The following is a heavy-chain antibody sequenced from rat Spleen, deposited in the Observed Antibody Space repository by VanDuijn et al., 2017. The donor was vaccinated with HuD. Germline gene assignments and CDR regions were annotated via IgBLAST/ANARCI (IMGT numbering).Heavy chain of an antibody. CDR2: ISNIDDT. D-gene: IGHD2-2*01. V-gene: IGHV5-31*01. CDR3: ARAGYLRDWYFDF. CDR1: GITFNNYW. Sequence: EVQLVESGGGLVQPGRSLKLSCAASGITFNNYWMTWIRQAPGKGLEWVASISNIDDTYYSDSVKGRFTISRDNTKNTLYLQMDNLRSEDTATYYCARAGYLRDWYFDFWGPGTMVAVSS. J-gene: IGHJ1*01.